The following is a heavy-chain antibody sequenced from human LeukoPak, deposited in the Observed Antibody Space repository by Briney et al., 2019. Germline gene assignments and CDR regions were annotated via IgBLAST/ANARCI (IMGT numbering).Heavy chain of an antibody. CDR2: VNPHSGGR. CDR3: AKVRDRLSSFYPAA. D-gene: IGHD6-13*01. V-gene: IGHV1-2*02. Sequence: GASVKVSCKASGYTFTDYFIHWVRQAPGQGLEWMGWVNPHSGGRNLAQKFQGRVTMARDTSSTTAYLELSGLTSDDTAMHYCAKVRDRLSSFYPAAWGQGTLVTVSS. CDR1: GYTFTDYF. J-gene: IGHJ4*02.